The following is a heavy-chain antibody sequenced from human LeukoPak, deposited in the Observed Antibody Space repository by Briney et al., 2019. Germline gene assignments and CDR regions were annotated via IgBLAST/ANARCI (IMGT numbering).Heavy chain of an antibody. CDR3: AKDLDGYYDSSGYSYYFDY. J-gene: IGHJ4*02. CDR1: GFTFSSYA. V-gene: IGHV3-23*01. Sequence: PGASLRLSCAASGFTFSSYAMSWVRQAPGKGLEWVSAISGSGGSTYYADSVKGRFTISRDNSKNTLYLQMNSLRAEDTAVYHCAKDLDGYYDSSGYSYYFDYWGQGTLVTVSS. D-gene: IGHD3-22*01. CDR2: ISGSGGST.